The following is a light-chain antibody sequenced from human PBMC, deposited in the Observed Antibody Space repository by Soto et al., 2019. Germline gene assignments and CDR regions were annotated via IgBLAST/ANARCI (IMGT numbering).Light chain of an antibody. J-gene: IGKJ4*01. Sequence: EIVLTQSPATLSLSPGERATLSCRASQSVSSYLAWYQQKPGQAPRLLIYDASNRATGIPARFSGSGSGTDFTLTISSLEPEDLQRSNWPLTFGGGTKVEIK. CDR3: PLT. CDR1: QSVSSY. V-gene: IGKV3-11*01. CDR2: DAS.